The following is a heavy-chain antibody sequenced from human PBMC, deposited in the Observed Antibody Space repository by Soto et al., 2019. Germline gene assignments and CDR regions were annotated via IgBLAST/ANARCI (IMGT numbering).Heavy chain of an antibody. CDR2: IWSDGTTK. V-gene: IGHV3-33*01. CDR1: GFTFSSYH. CDR3: ARYHSTGNGYY. Sequence: QVQLVESGGGVVQPGRSLRLSCAASGFTFSSYHFHWARQAPGKGLEWVAVIWSDGTTKKYADSVKGRFTISRDNSKNPLYLQMNLLGAEDTAVYYCARYHSTGNGYYWGQGTLVIVSS. D-gene: IGHD3-22*01. J-gene: IGHJ4*02.